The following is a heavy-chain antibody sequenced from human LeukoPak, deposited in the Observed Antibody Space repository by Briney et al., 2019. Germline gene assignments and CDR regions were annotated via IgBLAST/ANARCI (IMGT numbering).Heavy chain of an antibody. Sequence: SVKVSCKASGGTFSSYAISWVRQAPGQGLEWMGGIIPIFGTANYAQKSQGRVTITADESTSTAYMELSSLRSEDTAVYYCASSCSSTSCYRAGSYYYYMDVWGKGTTVTVSS. CDR1: GGTFSSYA. D-gene: IGHD2-2*01. V-gene: IGHV1-69*13. CDR2: IIPIFGTA. CDR3: ASSCSSTSCYRAGSYYYYMDV. J-gene: IGHJ6*03.